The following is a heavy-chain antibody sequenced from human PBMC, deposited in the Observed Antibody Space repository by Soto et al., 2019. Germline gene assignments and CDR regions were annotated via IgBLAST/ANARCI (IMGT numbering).Heavy chain of an antibody. V-gene: IGHV5-10-1*01. J-gene: IGHJ4*02. CDR1: GYSFAGYL. D-gene: IGHD3-22*01. CDR3: ARQIYDSDNGPNFQYYFDS. CDR2: IDPSDSQT. Sequence: PGESLQISFKGSGYSFAGYLITWVRQKPGKGLEWMGRIDPSDSQTYYSPSFRGHVTISATKSITTVFLQWSSLRASDTAMYYCARQIYDSDNGPNFQYYFDSSGQGTPVTLCS.